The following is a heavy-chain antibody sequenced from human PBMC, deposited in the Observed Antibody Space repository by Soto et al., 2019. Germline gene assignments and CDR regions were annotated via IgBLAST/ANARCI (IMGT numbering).Heavy chain of an antibody. D-gene: IGHD6-19*01. CDR1: GFSLSNRGMC. CDR3: ARLPGIAVARDY. V-gene: IGHV2-70*11. J-gene: IGHJ4*02. CDR2: IDWDDDK. Sequence: SGPTLVHPTQTLTLTVTFSGFSLSNRGMCVSWIRQPPGKALEWLARIDWDDDKYYSTSLKTRLTISKDTSKNQVVLTMTNMDPVDTATYYCARLPGIAVARDYWGQGTLVTVSS.